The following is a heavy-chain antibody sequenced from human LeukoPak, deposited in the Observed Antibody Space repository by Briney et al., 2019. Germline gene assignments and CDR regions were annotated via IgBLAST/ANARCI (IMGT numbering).Heavy chain of an antibody. D-gene: IGHD2-21*02. V-gene: IGHV1-69*04. Sequence: ASVKVSCKASGGTFSSYAISWVRQAPGQGLEWMGRIIPILGIANYAQKFQGRVTITADKSTSTAYMELSSLRSEGTAVYYCARTLDCGGDCYADYWGQGTLVTVSS. CDR2: IIPILGIA. CDR1: GGTFSSYA. CDR3: ARTLDCGGDCYADY. J-gene: IGHJ4*02.